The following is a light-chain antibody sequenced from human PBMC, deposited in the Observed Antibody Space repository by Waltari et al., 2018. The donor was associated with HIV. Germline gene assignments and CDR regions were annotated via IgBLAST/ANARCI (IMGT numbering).Light chain of an antibody. CDR3: QSFDSSLNAYV. CDR2: ATS. Sequence: QSVLTQPPSVSGAPGQRVIISCTGSSSNIGATFDVHWSQLLPGTAPKLLIYATSNRPSGVPDRFSGSKSGTSASRAITGLQAEDEAEYYCQSFDSSLNAYVFGPGTTVVVL. J-gene: IGLJ1*01. V-gene: IGLV1-40*02. CDR1: SSNIGATFD.